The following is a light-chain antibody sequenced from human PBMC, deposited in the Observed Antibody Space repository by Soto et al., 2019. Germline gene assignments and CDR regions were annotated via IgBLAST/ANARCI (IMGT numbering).Light chain of an antibody. CDR1: SSDVGGYNY. J-gene: IGLJ1*01. Sequence: QSVLTQPPSASGSPGQSVTISCTGTSSDVGGYNYVSWHQQHPGKAPKLMIYEVSKRPSGVPDRFSGSKSGNTAFLTVSGLQAADEADYYCISYAGSKNYVFGTGTKLTVL. CDR3: ISYAGSKNYV. V-gene: IGLV2-8*01. CDR2: EVS.